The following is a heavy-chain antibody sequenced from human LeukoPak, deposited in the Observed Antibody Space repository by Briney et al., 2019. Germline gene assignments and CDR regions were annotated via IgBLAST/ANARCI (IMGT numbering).Heavy chain of an antibody. CDR1: GGPISSGNYY. CDR3: ARMVSSSHFDY. Sequence: SETLSLTCTVSGGPISSGNYYWSWIRQPAGEGLEWIGRMYTSGSTNYNPSLKGRVTISVDTSKNQFSLKLSSVTAADTAVYYCARMVSSSHFDYWGQGTLVTVSS. D-gene: IGHD6-6*01. V-gene: IGHV4-61*02. J-gene: IGHJ4*02. CDR2: MYTSGST.